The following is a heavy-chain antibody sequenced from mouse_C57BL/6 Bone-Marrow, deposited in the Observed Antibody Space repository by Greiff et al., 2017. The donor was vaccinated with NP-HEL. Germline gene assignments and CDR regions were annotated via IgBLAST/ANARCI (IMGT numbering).Heavy chain of an antibody. V-gene: IGHV5-16*01. CDR1: GFTFSDYY. CDR3: ARGRLYFWYFDV. D-gene: IGHD2-1*01. CDR2: INYDGSST. Sequence: DVKLVESEGGLVQPGSSMKLSCTASGFTFSDYYMAWVRQVPEKGLEWVANINYDGSSTYYLDSLKSRFIISRDNAKNILYLQMSSLKSEDTATYYCARGRLYFWYFDVWGTVTTVTVSS. J-gene: IGHJ1*03.